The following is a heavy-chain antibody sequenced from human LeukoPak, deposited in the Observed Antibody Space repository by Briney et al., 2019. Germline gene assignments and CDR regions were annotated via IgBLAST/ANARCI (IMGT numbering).Heavy chain of an antibody. V-gene: IGHV3-11*04. Sequence: PGGSLRLSCAASGFTLGDYFMSWIRQAPGKGLEWVSYISSSGSTMFYAESVKGRFTISRDNAKNSVYLQMNSLRDEDTAVYYCATEGCQLLLVNWGQGTQVTVSS. CDR1: GFTLGDYF. CDR3: ATEGCQLLLVN. J-gene: IGHJ4*02. CDR2: ISSSGSTM. D-gene: IGHD2-2*01.